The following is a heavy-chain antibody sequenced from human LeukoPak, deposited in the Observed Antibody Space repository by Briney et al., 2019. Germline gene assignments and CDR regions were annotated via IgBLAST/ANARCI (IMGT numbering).Heavy chain of an antibody. CDR3: ASIAAHYYYYYYGMDV. CDR2: IIPIFGTA. J-gene: IGHJ6*02. V-gene: IGHV1-69*13. D-gene: IGHD6-6*01. CDR1: GGTFSSYA. Sequence: SVKVSCRASGGTFSSYAISWVRQAPGQGLEWMGGIIPIFGTANYAQKFQGRVTITADESTSTAYMELSSLRSEDTAVYYCASIAAHYYYYYYGMDVWGQGTTVTVSS.